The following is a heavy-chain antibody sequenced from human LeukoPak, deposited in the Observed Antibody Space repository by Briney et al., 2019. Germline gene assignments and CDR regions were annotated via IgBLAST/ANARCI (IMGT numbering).Heavy chain of an antibody. J-gene: IGHJ4*02. D-gene: IGHD1-7*01. Sequence: PSETLSLTCIVPGGSISSSSYYWAWIRQSPGKGLGWIGTFSSGGSAYYNPPLTSRVSISKDTSDNQFSLRLYSVTAADTAVYYCARKQTGTMYDVWGQGTQVTVSS. CDR1: GGSISSSSYY. CDR3: ARKQTGTMYDV. V-gene: IGHV4-39*07. CDR2: FSSGGSA.